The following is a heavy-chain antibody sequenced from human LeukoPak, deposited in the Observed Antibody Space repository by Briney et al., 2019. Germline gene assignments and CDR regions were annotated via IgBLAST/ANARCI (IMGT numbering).Heavy chain of an antibody. Sequence: GASVKVSCKASGYTFTGYYMHWVRQAPGQGLEWMGWINPNSGGTNYAQKFQGRVTMTRDTSISTAYMELSRLRSDDTAVYYCARDHPSGSYHYYYYMDVWGQGTMVTVSS. CDR3: ARDHPSGSYHYYYYMDV. CDR2: INPNSGGT. V-gene: IGHV1-2*02. CDR1: GYTFTGYY. J-gene: IGHJ6*03. D-gene: IGHD3-10*01.